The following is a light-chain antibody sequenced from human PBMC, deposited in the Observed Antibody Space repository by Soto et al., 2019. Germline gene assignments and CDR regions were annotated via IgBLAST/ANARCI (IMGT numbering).Light chain of an antibody. CDR1: QSVRRY. Sequence: EIVLTQSPATLSLSPGERATLSCRASQSVRRYLAWYQQKPGQAPRLLISDASNRATGIPARFSGSVSGTDFTLNISSLEPEDFAVYYCQQRNNWGMYTFGQGTKLEIK. CDR3: QQRNNWGMYT. J-gene: IGKJ2*01. CDR2: DAS. V-gene: IGKV3-11*01.